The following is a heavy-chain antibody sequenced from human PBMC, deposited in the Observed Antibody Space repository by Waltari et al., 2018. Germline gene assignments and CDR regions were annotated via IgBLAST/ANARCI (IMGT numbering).Heavy chain of an antibody. V-gene: IGHV4-59*08. CDR2: IYGGSGST. Sequence: QVQLQESGPGLVRPSETLSLTCTVSGGSISSNYWSWIRQSPGKGLEWIGYIYGGSGSTSSNPALKRRATISTDTSKNQFSLKVSSVTAADTAVYYCARHGYSGTWRYGVDSWGQGVVVTVSS. CDR1: GGSISSNY. CDR3: ARHGYSGTWRYGVDS. J-gene: IGHJ4*03. D-gene: IGHD6-13*01.